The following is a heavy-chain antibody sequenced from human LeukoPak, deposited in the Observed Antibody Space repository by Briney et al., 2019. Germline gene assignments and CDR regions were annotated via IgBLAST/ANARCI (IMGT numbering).Heavy chain of an antibody. CDR2: IYYSGST. J-gene: IGHJ2*01. Sequence: SETLSLTCTVSGGSISSYYWSWIRQPPGKGLEWIGYIYYSGSTNYNPSLKSRVTISVDTSKDQFSLKLSSVTAADTAVYYCARFGRSSWYWHFDLWGRGTLVTVSS. D-gene: IGHD6-13*01. V-gene: IGHV4-59*01. CDR3: ARFGRSSWYWHFDL. CDR1: GGSISSYY.